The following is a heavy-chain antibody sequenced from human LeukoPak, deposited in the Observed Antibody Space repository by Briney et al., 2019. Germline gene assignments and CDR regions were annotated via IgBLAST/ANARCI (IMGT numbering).Heavy chain of an antibody. D-gene: IGHD6-19*01. CDR1: GITFSNYG. J-gene: IGHJ4*02. CDR3: AKDSGEWLVNYYFDY. V-gene: IGHV3-30*18. Sequence: GGSLRLSCAASGITFSNYGIHWVRQAPGKGLEWVAVISYDGSNKYYADSVKGRFTISRDNSKNTLYLQINSLRAEDTAVYYCAKDSGEWLVNYYFDYWGQGTLVTVSS. CDR2: ISYDGSNK.